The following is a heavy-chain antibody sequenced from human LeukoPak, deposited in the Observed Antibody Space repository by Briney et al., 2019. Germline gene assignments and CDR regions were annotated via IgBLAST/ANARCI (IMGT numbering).Heavy chain of an antibody. D-gene: IGHD6-19*01. J-gene: IGHJ4*02. Sequence: GGSLRLSCTASGFTFSTYSMNWVRQAPGKGLEWVSSISSGSRYMYYADSVKGRFTISRDNAKNSLYLLMNSLRAEDTAVYYCATDVRDEYSSGWYPIGYWGQGTLVTVSS. CDR3: ATDVRDEYSSGWYPIGY. CDR1: GFTFSTYS. CDR2: ISSGSRYM. V-gene: IGHV3-21*01.